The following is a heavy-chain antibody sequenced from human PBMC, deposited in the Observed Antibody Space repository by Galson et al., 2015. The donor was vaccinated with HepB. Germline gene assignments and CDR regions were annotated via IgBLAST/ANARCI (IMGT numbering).Heavy chain of an antibody. CDR1: GFTFSNYA. CDR2: LSYNGGSI. CDR3: ARDRPIDY. Sequence: SLRLSCAASGFTFSNYAMHWARQVPGKGLEWVAVLSYNGGSILYADSVKGRFTISRDNSKNTLYLQMNSLRAEDTAVYYCARDRPIDYWGQGTLVTVSS. V-gene: IGHV3-30-3*01. J-gene: IGHJ4*02. D-gene: IGHD6-6*01.